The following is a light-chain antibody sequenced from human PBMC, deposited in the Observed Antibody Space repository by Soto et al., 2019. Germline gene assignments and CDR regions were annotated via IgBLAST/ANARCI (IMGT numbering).Light chain of an antibody. CDR1: QIVGGDT. CDR3: QQYHGAPDT. J-gene: IGKJ5*01. CDR2: GAS. Sequence: EIVLTQSPGTLSLSPGERATLSCRASQIVGGDTLAWFQQRPGQAPRLVIYGASNRAAGIPDRFSGSGSGTDFTLTVSRLETEDVAMYYCQQYHGAPDTFGQGTRLEMK. V-gene: IGKV3-20*01.